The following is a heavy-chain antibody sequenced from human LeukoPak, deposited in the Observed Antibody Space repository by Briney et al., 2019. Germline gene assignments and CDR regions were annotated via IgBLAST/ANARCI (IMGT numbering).Heavy chain of an antibody. J-gene: IGHJ6*02. CDR3: AKDLVARAQGYYGMDV. CDR1: GFTFSSYG. D-gene: IGHD2-15*01. V-gene: IGHV3-30*18. CDR2: IPYDGSNK. Sequence: GRSLRLSCAASGFTFSSYGMHWVRQAPGKGLEWVAVIPYDGSNKYYADSVKGRFTISRDNSKNTLYLQMNSLRAEDTAVYYCAKDLVARAQGYYGMDVWGQGTTVTVSS.